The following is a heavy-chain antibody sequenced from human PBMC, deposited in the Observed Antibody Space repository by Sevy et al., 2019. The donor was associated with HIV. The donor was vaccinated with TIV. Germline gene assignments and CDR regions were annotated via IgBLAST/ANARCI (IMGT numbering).Heavy chain of an antibody. CDR1: GYTFSGYA. D-gene: IGHD2-15*01. CDR2: ISASGIST. V-gene: IGHV3-23*01. Sequence: GGSLRLSCAGSGYTFSGYAMSWVRQAPGKGLEWVSAISASGISTYYAGSVKGRVTISRDNSKNTLYLAMDSLRDDDTALYYCAKDRGAVVEGEEYCLDYWGRGTLVTVSS. CDR3: AKDRGAVVEGEEYCLDY. J-gene: IGHJ4*02.